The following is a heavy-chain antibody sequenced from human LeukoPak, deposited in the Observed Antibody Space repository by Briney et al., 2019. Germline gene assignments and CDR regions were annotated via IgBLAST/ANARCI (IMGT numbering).Heavy chain of an antibody. D-gene: IGHD2-2*01. CDR2: ISWDGGST. Sequence: RPGGSLRLSCAASGFTFDDYTMHWVRQAPGKGLEWVSLISWDGGSTYYADSVKGRFTISRDNSKNSLYLQMNSLRAEDTAVFYCARRRCSSTSCFFDYWGQGTLVTVSS. CDR1: GFTFDDYT. V-gene: IGHV3-43*01. CDR3: ARRRCSSTSCFFDY. J-gene: IGHJ4*02.